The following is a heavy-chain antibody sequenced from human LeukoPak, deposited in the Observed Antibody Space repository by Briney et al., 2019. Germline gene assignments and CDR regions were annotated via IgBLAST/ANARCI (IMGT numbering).Heavy chain of an antibody. V-gene: IGHV2-70*01. CDR1: GFSLSTSGMC. J-gene: IGHJ4*02. CDR3: ARTFGDGIYYFDY. D-gene: IGHD3-10*01. CDR2: IDWDDDK. Sequence: SVPTLVNPTQTLTLTCTFSGFSLSTSGMCVSWIRQPPGKALECLALIDWDDDKYYSTSLKTMLTISKDTSKNQVVLTMTNMDPVDTATYYCARTFGDGIYYFDYWGQGTLVTVPS.